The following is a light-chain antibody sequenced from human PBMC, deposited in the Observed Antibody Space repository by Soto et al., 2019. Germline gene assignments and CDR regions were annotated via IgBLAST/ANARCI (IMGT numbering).Light chain of an antibody. CDR3: QQADISQLT. J-gene: IGKJ4*01. V-gene: IGKV1-12*01. CDR1: QPLGAW. CDR2: ATS. Sequence: DIPMTQFPSSVSASVGDRVTITCRASQPLGAWLAWYQQKPGKAPKLLIYATSTLETGVPSRFSGRGSGTQFTLTISSLQPEDFATYYCQQADISQLTFGGGTRVEIK.